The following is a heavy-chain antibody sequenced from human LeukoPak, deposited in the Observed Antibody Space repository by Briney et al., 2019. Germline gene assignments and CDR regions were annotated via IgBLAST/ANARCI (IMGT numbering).Heavy chain of an antibody. V-gene: IGHV4-59*01. J-gene: IGHJ4*02. Sequence: SETLSLTCTVSGGSISSYYWSWIRQPPGKGLEWIGYICYSGSTNYNPSLKSRVTISVDTSKNQFSLKLSSVTAADTAVYYCARDPDGYNPGWFDYWGQGTLVTVSS. CDR3: ARDPDGYNPGWFDY. CDR2: ICYSGST. CDR1: GGSISSYY. D-gene: IGHD5-24*01.